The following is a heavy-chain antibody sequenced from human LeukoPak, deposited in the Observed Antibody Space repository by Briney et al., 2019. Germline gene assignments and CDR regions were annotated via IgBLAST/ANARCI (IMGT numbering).Heavy chain of an antibody. CDR3: AKVGSSWYSPHRDV. J-gene: IGHJ6*03. CDR2: ISGSGGGT. D-gene: IGHD6-13*01. CDR1: GFTFSSYV. V-gene: IGHV3-23*01. Sequence: GGSLRLSCAASGFTFSSYVMSWGRQAPGKGLEWVSAISGSGGGTYYADSVKGRFTISRDNSKNTLYQQMNSLRAYFTAVYCCAKVGSSWYSPHRDVWGKGTAVTVS.